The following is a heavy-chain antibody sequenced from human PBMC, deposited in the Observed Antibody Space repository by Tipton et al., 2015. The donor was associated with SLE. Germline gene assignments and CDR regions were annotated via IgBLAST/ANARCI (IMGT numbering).Heavy chain of an antibody. CDR2: IYYTGSA. Sequence: LRLSCTVSGGSISSGSSYWSWIRQPPGKGLEWIGYIYYTGSANYNPSLKSRVTISIDTSKNQFSLKVNSVTAADTAVYYCARENSGNFLPPNYFDYWGQGALVTVSS. V-gene: IGHV4-61*01. CDR1: GGSISSGSSY. J-gene: IGHJ4*02. CDR3: ARENSGNFLPPNYFDY. D-gene: IGHD1-26*01.